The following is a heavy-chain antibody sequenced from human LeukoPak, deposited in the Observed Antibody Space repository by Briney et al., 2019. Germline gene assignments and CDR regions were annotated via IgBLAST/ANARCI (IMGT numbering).Heavy chain of an antibody. CDR2: INWNGGST. V-gene: IGHV3-20*04. Sequence: PGESLRLSCAASGFTFDDYSMSWGRQAPPKGLEWVSGINWNGGSTGYADSVKGRFTISRDNANNSLYLQMNSLRAEDTALYYCARAKFGLNAFDIWGQGTMVTVSS. CDR1: GFTFDDYS. D-gene: IGHD3-10*01. CDR3: ARAKFGLNAFDI. J-gene: IGHJ3*02.